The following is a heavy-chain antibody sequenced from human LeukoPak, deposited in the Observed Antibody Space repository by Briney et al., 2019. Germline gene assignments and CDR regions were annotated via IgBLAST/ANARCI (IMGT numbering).Heavy chain of an antibody. CDR1: GGSISSYY. CDR2: IYYSGST. Sequence: PSETLSLTCTVSGGSISSYYWSWIRQPPGKGLEWIGYIYYSGSTDYNSSLKSRVTISVDTSKNQFSLKLSSVTAADTAVYYCARGFPSYYYDSSGFGYYFDYWGQGTLVTVSS. V-gene: IGHV4-59*12. J-gene: IGHJ4*02. CDR3: ARGFPSYYYDSSGFGYYFDY. D-gene: IGHD3-22*01.